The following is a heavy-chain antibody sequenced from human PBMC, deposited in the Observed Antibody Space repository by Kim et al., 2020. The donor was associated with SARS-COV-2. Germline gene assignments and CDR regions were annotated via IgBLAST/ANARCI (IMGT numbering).Heavy chain of an antibody. CDR3: AGGSRQFGGRWGYFFDY. D-gene: IGHD2-15*01. J-gene: IGHJ4*02. Sequence: LKSRVTISVDTSKNQFSLKLSSVTAADTAVYYCAGGSRQFGGRWGYFFDYWGQGTLVTVSS. V-gene: IGHV4-34*01.